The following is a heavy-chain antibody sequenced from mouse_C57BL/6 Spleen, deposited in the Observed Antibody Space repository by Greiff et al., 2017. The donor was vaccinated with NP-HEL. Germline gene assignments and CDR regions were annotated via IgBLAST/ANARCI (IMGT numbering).Heavy chain of an antibody. CDR2: ISDGGSYT. J-gene: IGHJ2*01. V-gene: IGHV5-4*01. CDR3: ARDVNYYGSSYDYFDY. CDR1: GFTFSSYA. D-gene: IGHD1-1*01. Sequence: EVQGVESGGGLVKPGGSLKLSCAASGFTFSSYAMSWVRQTPEKRLEWVATISDGGSYTYYPDNVKGRFTISRDNAKNNLYLQMSHLKSEDTAMYYCARDVNYYGSSYDYFDYWGQGTTLTVSS.